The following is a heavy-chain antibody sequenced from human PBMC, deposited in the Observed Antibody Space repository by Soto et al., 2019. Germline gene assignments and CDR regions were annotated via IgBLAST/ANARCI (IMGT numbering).Heavy chain of an antibody. J-gene: IGHJ5*02. CDR2: ISYDESDK. CDR1: GFTFSAYA. V-gene: IGHV3-30-3*01. Sequence: QVQLVESGGGVVQPGRSLRLSCAASGFTFSAYAMHWVRQAPGKGLEWVSLISYDESDKFYADSVKGRCTVSRDITKNTLYLQMTSLRAEDTAVYYCARGGGGGNFLDLWGQGTLVTVSS. CDR3: ARGGGGGNFLDL. D-gene: IGHD2-21*02.